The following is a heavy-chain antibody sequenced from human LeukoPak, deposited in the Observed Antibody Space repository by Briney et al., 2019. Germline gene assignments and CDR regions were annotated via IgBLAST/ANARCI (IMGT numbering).Heavy chain of an antibody. CDR3: ARGGERELGGGDGNCFDY. D-gene: IGHD1-26*01. J-gene: IGHJ4*02. V-gene: IGHV4-34*01. CDR1: GGSFSGYY. CDR2: INHSGST. Sequence: SETLSLTCAVYGGSFSGYYWSWIRQPPGKGLEWIGEINHSGSTNYNPSFNSRVTISVDTSKNKFSLMLSSVAAADRAVYYCARGGERELGGGDGNCFDYWGQGTLVTVSS.